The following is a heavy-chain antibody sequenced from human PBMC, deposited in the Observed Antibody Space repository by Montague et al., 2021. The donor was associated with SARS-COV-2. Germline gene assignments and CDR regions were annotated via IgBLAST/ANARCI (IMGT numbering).Heavy chain of an antibody. V-gene: IGHV4-59*08. D-gene: IGHD3-16*01. Sequence: SETLSLTCTVSSGSISNYYWSWIRQPPGKGLELIGFISHAESTNYNPSLGSRVPISIDTSKTQFSLTVRSVTAADTAVYYCARSVQFAYGLDVGGQGTTVTISS. J-gene: IGHJ6*02. CDR2: ISHAEST. CDR1: SGSISNYY. CDR3: ARSVQFAYGLDV.